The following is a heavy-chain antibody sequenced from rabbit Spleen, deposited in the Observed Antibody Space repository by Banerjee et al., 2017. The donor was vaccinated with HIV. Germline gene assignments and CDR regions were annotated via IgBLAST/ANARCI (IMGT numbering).Heavy chain of an antibody. CDR1: GFSFSNYYY. V-gene: IGHV1S45*01. CDR3: ARESAYGGSGGYGL. CDR2: IDTGRGSA. D-gene: IGHD1-1*01. J-gene: IGHJ4*01. Sequence: QEQLEESGGDLVQPEGSLTLTCTASGFSFSNYYYMCWVRQAPGKGLEWIGCIDTGRGSAYYANWVISRFTITSNTNQNTVTLQMTSLTVADTATYFCARESAYGGSGGYGLWGPGTLVTVS.